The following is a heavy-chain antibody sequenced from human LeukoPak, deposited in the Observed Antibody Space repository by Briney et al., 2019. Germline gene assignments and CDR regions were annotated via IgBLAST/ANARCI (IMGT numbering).Heavy chain of an antibody. CDR1: GFTFSGSA. CDR2: IRSKANSYAT. Sequence: GGSLRLSCAASGFTFSGSAMHWVRQASGKGLEWVGRIRSKANSYATAYAASVKGRFTISRDDSKNTAYLQMNSLRAEDTAVYYCARVWSYYYYYMDVWGKGTTVTVSS. J-gene: IGHJ6*03. CDR3: ARVWSYYYYYMDV. V-gene: IGHV3-73*01. D-gene: IGHD3-10*01.